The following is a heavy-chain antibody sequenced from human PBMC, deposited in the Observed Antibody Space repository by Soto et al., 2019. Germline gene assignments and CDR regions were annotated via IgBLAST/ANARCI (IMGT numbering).Heavy chain of an antibody. J-gene: IGHJ6*03. CDR2: IYPGDSDT. V-gene: IGHV5-51*01. CDR3: ARHSKSGDYVFHYYYYYMDV. D-gene: IGHD4-17*01. Sequence: PGESLKVSCKGSGYSFTSYWIGWVRQMPGKGLEWMGIIYPGDSDTRYSPSFQGQVTISADKSISTAYLQWSSLKASDTAMYYWARHSKSGDYVFHYYYYYMDVWGKGTTVTVSS. CDR1: GYSFTSYW.